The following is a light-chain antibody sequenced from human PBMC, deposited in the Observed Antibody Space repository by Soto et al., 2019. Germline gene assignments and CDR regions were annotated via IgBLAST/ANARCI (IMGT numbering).Light chain of an antibody. V-gene: IGKV4-1*01. J-gene: IGKJ1*01. Sequence: DIVMTQSPDSLAVSLGERATINCKSSQSVLYSSNSNNYLAWYQQKPGQSPKLLIYWASTRESGVPDRFSGSGSGSDFTLTISSLQAEDVAVYYCQQYYSIPLTFGQGTKVEIK. CDR1: QSVLYSSNSNNY. CDR3: QQYYSIPLT. CDR2: WAS.